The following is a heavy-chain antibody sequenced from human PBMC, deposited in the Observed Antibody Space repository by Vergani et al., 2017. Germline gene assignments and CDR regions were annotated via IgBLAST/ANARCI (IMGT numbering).Heavy chain of an antibody. V-gene: IGHV1-2*02. CDR3: ARGDSIQTGPEAIAFDY. Sequence: QVQLVQSGAEVKKPGASVKVSCKASGYTFTGYYMHWVRQAPGQGLEWMGWINPNSGGTNYAQKFQGRVTMTRDTSISTAYMELSSLRSEDTAVYYCARGDSIQTGPEAIAFDYWGQGTLVTVSS. J-gene: IGHJ4*02. CDR2: INPNSGGT. CDR1: GYTFTGYY. D-gene: IGHD3-9*01.